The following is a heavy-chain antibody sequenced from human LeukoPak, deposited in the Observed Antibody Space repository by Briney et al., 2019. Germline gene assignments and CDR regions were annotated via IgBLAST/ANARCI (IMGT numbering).Heavy chain of an antibody. CDR1: GFTFDDYA. V-gene: IGHV3-43*02. CDR2: ISGDGGST. CDR3: ARRTGYSNFDY. D-gene: IGHD5-24*01. Sequence: PGGSLRLSCAASGFTFDDYAMHWVRQAPGKGLEWVSLISGDGGSTYYADSVKGRFTISRDNSKNSLYLQVNSLRTEDTAIYYCARRTGYSNFDYWGQGVLVIVSS. J-gene: IGHJ4*02.